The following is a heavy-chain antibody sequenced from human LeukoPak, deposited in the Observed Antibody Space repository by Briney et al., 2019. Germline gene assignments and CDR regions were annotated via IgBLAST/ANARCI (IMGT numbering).Heavy chain of an antibody. CDR3: ARDHDYYDSSGYPY. V-gene: IGHV3-23*01. CDR1: GFTFSSYA. D-gene: IGHD3-22*01. Sequence: GGSLRLSCAASGFTFSSYAVRWVRQAPGKGLEWVSAISGSGGSTYYADSVKGRFTISRDNAKNSLYLQMNSLRAEDTAVYYCARDHDYYDSSGYPYWGQGTLVTVSS. J-gene: IGHJ4*02. CDR2: ISGSGGST.